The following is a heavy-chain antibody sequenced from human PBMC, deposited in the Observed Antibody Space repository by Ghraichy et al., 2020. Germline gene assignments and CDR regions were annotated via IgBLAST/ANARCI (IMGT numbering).Heavy chain of an antibody. CDR3: ARGSPGAAMVSYYDMDV. Sequence: LSLTCAASGFTFSSYSINWVRQAPGKGLEWVSSISSSSNNIYYADSVKGRFTISRDNANNSLYLHMNRLRAEDTAVYFCARGSPGAAMVSYYDMDVWGQGTTVTVSS. D-gene: IGHD5-18*01. V-gene: IGHV3-21*01. CDR2: ISSSSNNI. CDR1: GFTFSSYS. J-gene: IGHJ6*02.